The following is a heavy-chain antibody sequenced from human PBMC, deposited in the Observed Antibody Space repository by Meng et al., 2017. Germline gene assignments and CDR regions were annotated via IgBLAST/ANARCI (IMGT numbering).Heavy chain of an antibody. CDR2: IIPIFGTA. Sequence: VRLVRVGAEVKKPGSSVKVSCKASGGTFSSYAISWVRQAPGQGLEWMGGIIPIFGTANYAQKFQGRVTITADKSTSTAYMELSSLRSEDTAVYYCHSGWYQAGDDYWGQGTLVTVSS. CDR3: HSGWYQAGDDY. J-gene: IGHJ4*02. CDR1: GGTFSSYA. D-gene: IGHD6-19*01. V-gene: IGHV1-69*06.